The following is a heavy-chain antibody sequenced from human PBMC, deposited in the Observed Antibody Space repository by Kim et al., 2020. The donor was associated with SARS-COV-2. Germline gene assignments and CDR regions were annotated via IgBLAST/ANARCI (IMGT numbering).Heavy chain of an antibody. Sequence: SETLSLTCAVYGGSFSGYYWSWIRQPPGKGLEWIGEINHSGSTNYNPSLKSRVTISVDTSKNQFSLKLSSVTAADTAVYYCARALQNCSGGSCYPPPLD. J-gene: IGHJ4*01. CDR2: INHSGST. CDR1: GGSFSGYY. CDR3: ARALQNCSGGSCYPPPLD. V-gene: IGHV4-34*01. D-gene: IGHD2-15*01.